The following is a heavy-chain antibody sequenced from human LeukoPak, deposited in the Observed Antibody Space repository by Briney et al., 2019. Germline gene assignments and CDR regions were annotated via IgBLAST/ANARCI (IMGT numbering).Heavy chain of an antibody. J-gene: IGHJ4*02. D-gene: IGHD6-13*01. CDR2: IKEDGSEK. CDR1: GFTFSNYW. CDR3: ARDWGAAGLWDY. V-gene: IGHV3-7*05. Sequence: PGGSLILSCATSGFTFSNYWMSWVRQAPGKGLEWVANIKEDGSEKNYVDSVKGRFTVSRDNAKNSLYLQMNSLRGDDAAIYYCARDWGAAGLWDYWGQGTLVTVSS.